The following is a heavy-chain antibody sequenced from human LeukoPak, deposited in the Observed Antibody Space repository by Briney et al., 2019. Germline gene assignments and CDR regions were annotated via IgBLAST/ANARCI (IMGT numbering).Heavy chain of an antibody. V-gene: IGHV3-48*01. CDR3: AKGANYCSSTSCYPWSYYYYYMDV. Sequence: GGSLRLSCAASGLTFSSYSMNWVRQAPGKGLEWVSYISSSSSTIYYADSVKGRFTISRDNAKNSLYLQMNSLRAEDTAVYYCAKGANYCSSTSCYPWSYYYYYMDVWGKGTTVTISS. CDR1: GLTFSSYS. CDR2: ISSSSSTI. J-gene: IGHJ6*03. D-gene: IGHD2-2*01.